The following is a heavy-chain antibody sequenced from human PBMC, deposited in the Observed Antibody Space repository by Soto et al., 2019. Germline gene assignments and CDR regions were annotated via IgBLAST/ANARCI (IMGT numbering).Heavy chain of an antibody. CDR3: ARLGYCSSTSRRGNWFDP. D-gene: IGHD2-2*01. V-gene: IGHV4-4*02. Sequence: SETLSLTCAVSSGSISSSNWWSWVRQPPGKGLEWIGEIYHSGSTNYNPSLKSRVTISVDKSKNQFSLKLSSVTAADTAVYYFARLGYCSSTSRRGNWFDPWGQGTLVTVSS. CDR2: IYHSGST. CDR1: SGSISSSNW. J-gene: IGHJ5*02.